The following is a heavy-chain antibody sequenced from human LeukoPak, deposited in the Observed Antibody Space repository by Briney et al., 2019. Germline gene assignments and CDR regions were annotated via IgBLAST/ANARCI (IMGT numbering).Heavy chain of an antibody. J-gene: IGHJ4*02. CDR3: ASRYCPTSNYHLLGAY. CDR1: GASISSNSYC. Sequence: PSETLSLTCTVSGASISSNSYCWGWIRQPPGKGLESLVNIYNTGNTYYNPSLQSRVSISVDTSKNQISLKLSSVTAADTAVYFCASRYCPTSNYHLLGAYWGQGTLVTVSS. D-gene: IGHD2-8*01. CDR2: IYNTGNT. V-gene: IGHV4-39*01.